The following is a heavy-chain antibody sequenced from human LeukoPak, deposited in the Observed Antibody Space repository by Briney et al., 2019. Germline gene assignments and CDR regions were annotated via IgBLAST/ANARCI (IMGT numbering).Heavy chain of an antibody. J-gene: IGHJ3*02. CDR3: ARGGRWEVPRPYAFDI. V-gene: IGHV4-39*01. CDR1: GGSISSSLYH. Sequence: SETLSLTCTVSGGSISSSLYHWGWIRQSPGKNLDGLGSNTGTTHYNPSLKSRVTISVDTSKNQFSLNLSSVTAADTAVYYCARGGRWEVPRPYAFDIWGQGTMVTVSS. CDR2: NTGTT. D-gene: IGHD1-26*01.